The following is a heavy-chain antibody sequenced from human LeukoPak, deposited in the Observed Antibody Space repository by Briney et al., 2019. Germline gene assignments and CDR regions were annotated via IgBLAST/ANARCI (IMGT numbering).Heavy chain of an antibody. V-gene: IGHV3-30*02. D-gene: IGHD2-2*01. CDR3: AKGSVVPAAMGVPAFDI. CDR2: IRYDGSNK. CDR1: GFTFSSYG. Sequence: GGSLRLSCAASGFTFSSYGMHWVRQAPGKGLEWVAFIRYDGSNKYYADSVKGRFTISRDNSRNTLYLQMNSLRAEDTAVYYCAKGSVVPAAMGVPAFDIWGQGTMVTVSS. J-gene: IGHJ3*02.